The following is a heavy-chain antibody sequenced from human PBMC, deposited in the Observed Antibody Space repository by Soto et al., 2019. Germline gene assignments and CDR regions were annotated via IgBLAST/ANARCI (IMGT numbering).Heavy chain of an antibody. D-gene: IGHD3-10*01. J-gene: IGHJ6*02. CDR3: ARGRGFIRGVRGTNYYYYYGMDV. V-gene: IGHV4-34*01. Sequence: PSETLSLTCAVYGGSFSGYYWSWIRQPPGKGLEWIGEINHSGSTNYNPSLKSRVTISVDTSKNQFSLKLSSVTAADTAVYYCARGRGFIRGVRGTNYYYYYGMDVWGQGTTVTVSS. CDR1: GGSFSGYY. CDR2: INHSGST.